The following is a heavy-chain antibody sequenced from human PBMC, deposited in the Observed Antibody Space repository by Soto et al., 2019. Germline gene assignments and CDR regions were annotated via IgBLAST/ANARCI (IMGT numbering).Heavy chain of an antibody. J-gene: IGHJ4*02. CDR1: GFTFSSYA. CDR3: AKVFYYYDSSGYYYFDY. D-gene: IGHD3-22*01. V-gene: IGHV3-23*01. Sequence: GGSLRLSCAASGFTFSSYAMSWVRQAPGKGLEWVSAISGSGGSTYHADSVKGRFTISRDNSKNTLYLQMSSLRAEDTAVYYCAKVFYYYDSSGYYYFDYWGQGTLVTVSS. CDR2: ISGSGGST.